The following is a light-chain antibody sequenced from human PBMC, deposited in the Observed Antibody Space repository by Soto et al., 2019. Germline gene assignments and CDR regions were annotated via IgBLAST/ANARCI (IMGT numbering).Light chain of an antibody. Sequence: EIVMTQSPASGSVSPLERAALSCMASQSVSSNLAWYQQKPGQAPRLLIYGASTRATGIPARFSGSGSGTEFTLTISSLQSQDFAVYYCQQYGSSPYTFGLGTKVDIK. CDR1: QSVSSN. V-gene: IGKV3-15*01. J-gene: IGKJ2*01. CDR3: QQYGSSPYT. CDR2: GAS.